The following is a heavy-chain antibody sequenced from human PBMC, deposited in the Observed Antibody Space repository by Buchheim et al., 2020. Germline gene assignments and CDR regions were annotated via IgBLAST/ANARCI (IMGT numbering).Heavy chain of an antibody. CDR1: GFTFKTYG. V-gene: IGHV3-33*01. CDR3: ARDPPQSGWSFEA. Sequence: QVQLVESGGGVVQPGRSLRLSCAASGFTFKTYGMHWVRQAPGKGLEWVAVVWHGGDVKDYAGFVEGRFTVSRDNSKNTLYLQLNSLRVEDTAVYYCARDPPQSGWSFEAWGQGTL. D-gene: IGHD6-19*01. CDR2: VWHGGDVK. J-gene: IGHJ5*01.